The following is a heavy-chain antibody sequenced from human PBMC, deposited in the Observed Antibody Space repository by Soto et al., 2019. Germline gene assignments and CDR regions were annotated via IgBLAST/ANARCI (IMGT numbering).Heavy chain of an antibody. CDR3: ARDPSYYGSGSYYYFNY. D-gene: IGHD3-10*01. CDR2: ISYDRSNQ. Sequence: SLRLSCAASGFMFNNYGMHWVRQAPGKGLEWVAAISYDRSNQYYGDSVKGRFTISGDNSKNTLYLQMNSLRVEDTAVYYCARDPSYYGSGSYYYFNYWGQGALVTVSS. J-gene: IGHJ4*02. V-gene: IGHV3-30*03. CDR1: GFMFNNYG.